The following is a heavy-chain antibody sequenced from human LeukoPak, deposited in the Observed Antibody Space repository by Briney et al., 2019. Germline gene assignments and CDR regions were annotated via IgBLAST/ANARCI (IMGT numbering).Heavy chain of an antibody. CDR3: AREAPQTYYPDH. V-gene: IGHV1-46*01. CDR2: IKLSGGST. CDR1: GYPFITHY. J-gene: IGHJ4*02. Sequence: ASVKVSCKPSGYPFITHYIHWVRQAPGQGPEWMGIIKLSGGSTHYTQNFQGRVTMTSDTSTSTVYMELSNLRSEDTAVYYCAREAPQTYYPDHWGQGTLVFVS.